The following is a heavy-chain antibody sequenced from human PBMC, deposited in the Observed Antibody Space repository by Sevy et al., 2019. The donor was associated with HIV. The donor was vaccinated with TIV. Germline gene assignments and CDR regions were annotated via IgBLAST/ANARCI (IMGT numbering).Heavy chain of an antibody. CDR1: GLTFDDYA. J-gene: IGHJ6*03. D-gene: IGHD6-13*01. V-gene: IGHV3-49*04. CDR3: TKNIRDLVPYYYYYMDV. Sequence: GGSLRLSCTGSGLTFDDYAVSWVRQAPGKGLEWVGFIRSKAYGGTTAYGASVKGRFSISRDDSKNTAYLQLSSLETEDTAVYYCTKNIRDLVPYYYYYMDVWGKGTTVTVSS. CDR2: IRSKAYGGTT.